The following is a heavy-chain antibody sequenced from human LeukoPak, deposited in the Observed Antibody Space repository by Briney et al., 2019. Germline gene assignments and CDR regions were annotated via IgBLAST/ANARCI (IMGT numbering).Heavy chain of an antibody. V-gene: IGHV1-2*02. CDR3: ARPFFYDSSGYYYGMTFDY. CDR1: GYTFTCYY. J-gene: IGHJ4*02. Sequence: ASVKVSCKASGYTFTCYYMHWVRQAPGQGREWMGWINPNSGGTNYAQKFQGRVTMTRDTSISTAYMELSRLRSDDTAVYYCARPFFYDSSGYYYGMTFDYWGQGTLVTVSS. CDR2: INPNSGGT. D-gene: IGHD3-22*01.